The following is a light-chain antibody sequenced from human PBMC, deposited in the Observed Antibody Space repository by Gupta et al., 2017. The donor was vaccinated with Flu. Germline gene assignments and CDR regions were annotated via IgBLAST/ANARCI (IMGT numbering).Light chain of an antibody. Sequence: EIVMTQSPATLSVSPGERATLSCRASQSVSSNLAWYQQKPGQAPRLLIYGASTRATGVPARFSGSGVGTEFTLTISSLQSEDFAVYYCQQYNNWPPMYTFGQGTTLEIK. CDR1: QSVSSN. J-gene: IGKJ2*01. CDR3: QQYNNWPPMYT. V-gene: IGKV3-15*01. CDR2: GAS.